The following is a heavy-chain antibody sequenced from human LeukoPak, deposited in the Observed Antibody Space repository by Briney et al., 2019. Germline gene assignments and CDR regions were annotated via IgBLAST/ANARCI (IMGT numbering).Heavy chain of an antibody. CDR1: GGTFSSYA. CDR2: IIPIFGTA. D-gene: IGHD3-16*01. V-gene: IGHV1-69*05. J-gene: IGHJ4*02. CDR3: VRDRGELPHSHFDY. Sequence: EASVKVSCKASGGTFSSYAISWVRQAPGQGLEWMGGIIPIFGTANYAQKFQGRVTMTTDTSTNTAYMELRSLRSDDTAVYYCVRDRGELPHSHFDYWGQGSLVTVSS.